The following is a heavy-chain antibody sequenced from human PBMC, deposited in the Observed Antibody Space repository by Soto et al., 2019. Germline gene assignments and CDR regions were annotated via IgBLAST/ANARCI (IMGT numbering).Heavy chain of an antibody. Sequence: SETLSLTCAVSGGSISSASWWTWFRQPPGKGLEWIGEIYHGGSTSYNPSLKSRVTLSLDKFKNHFSLNLTSVTAADTAVYYCARLSCSYGVDVWGQGTTVTVSS. D-gene: IGHD2-21*01. CDR3: ARLSCSYGVDV. CDR1: GGSISSASW. CDR2: IYHGGST. V-gene: IGHV4-4*02. J-gene: IGHJ6*02.